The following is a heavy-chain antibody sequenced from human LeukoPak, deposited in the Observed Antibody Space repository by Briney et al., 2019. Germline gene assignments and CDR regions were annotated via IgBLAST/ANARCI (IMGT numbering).Heavy chain of an antibody. V-gene: IGHV1-69*05. D-gene: IGHD2-15*01. CDR1: GGTFSSYA. J-gene: IGHJ3*02. CDR2: IIPIFGTA. CDR3: ARRGRKGSGAFDI. Sequence: ASVKVSCKASGGTFSSYAISWVRQAPGQGLEWMGGIIPIFGTANYAQKFQGRVTITTDESTSTAYMELSSLRSEDTAVYYCARRGRKGSGAFDIWGQGTMVTVSS.